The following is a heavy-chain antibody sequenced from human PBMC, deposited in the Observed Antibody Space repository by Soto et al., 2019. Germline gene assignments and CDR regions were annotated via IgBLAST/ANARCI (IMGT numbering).Heavy chain of an antibody. J-gene: IGHJ6*02. CDR3: ATEGQISSLRVTYATYAIDI. V-gene: IGHV1-69*05. CDR1: GGTFSNLA. CDR2: ITPLLGAA. Sequence: QVRLVQSGAEVKKPGSSVNLSCKASGGTFSNLAINWVRQAPGQGLEWMGGITPLLGAADCAQRFQGRVSNISDVTTTTVYKGMRSVKPAHRPVYYRATEGQISSLRVTYATYAIDIRAPGTTVTVS. D-gene: IGHD2-2*01.